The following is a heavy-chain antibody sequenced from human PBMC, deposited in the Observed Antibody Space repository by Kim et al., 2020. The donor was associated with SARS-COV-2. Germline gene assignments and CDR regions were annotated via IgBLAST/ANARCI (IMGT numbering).Heavy chain of an antibody. Sequence: GGSLRLSCAASGFTVSSNYMSWVRQAPGKGLEWVSVIYSGGSTYYADSVKGRFTISRDNSKNTLYLQMNSLRAEDTAVYYCARGTYDILTGYYSTTTAFDIWGQGTMVTGSS. D-gene: IGHD3-9*01. CDR3: ARGTYDILTGYYSTTTAFDI. V-gene: IGHV3-53*01. J-gene: IGHJ3*02. CDR2: IYSGGST. CDR1: GFTVSSNY.